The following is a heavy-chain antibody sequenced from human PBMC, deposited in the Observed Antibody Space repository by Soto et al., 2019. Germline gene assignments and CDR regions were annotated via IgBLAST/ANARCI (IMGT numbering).Heavy chain of an antibody. Sequence: PVESLKISCNGSGYSFTSYWIGWVRQMPGKGLEWMGIIYPGDSDTRYSPSFQGQVTISADKSISTAYLQWSSLKASDTAMYYCARRAYCGGDCYSLAFDIWGQGTMVTVSS. V-gene: IGHV5-51*01. D-gene: IGHD2-21*02. CDR1: GYSFTSYW. CDR3: ARRAYCGGDCYSLAFDI. CDR2: IYPGDSDT. J-gene: IGHJ3*02.